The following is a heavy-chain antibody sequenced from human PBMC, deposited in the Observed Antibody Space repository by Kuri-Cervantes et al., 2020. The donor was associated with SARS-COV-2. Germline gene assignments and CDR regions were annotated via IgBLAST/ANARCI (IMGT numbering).Heavy chain of an antibody. Sequence: GESLKISCAASGFTFSSSWMLWVCQAPEKGLQWVADIKCDGSETYCVDPVKGRLTISRDNAKNSVDLQVNRLRAEDTAVYYCARGAVVVVPAAMRWFDPWGQGTLVTVSS. CDR3: ARGAVVVVPAAMRWFDP. J-gene: IGHJ5*02. CDR2: IKCDGSET. CDR1: GFTFSSSW. D-gene: IGHD2-2*01. V-gene: IGHV3-52*01.